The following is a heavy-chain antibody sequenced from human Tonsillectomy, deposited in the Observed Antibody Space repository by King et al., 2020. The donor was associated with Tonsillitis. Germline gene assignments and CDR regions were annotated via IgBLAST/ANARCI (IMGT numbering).Heavy chain of an antibody. J-gene: IGHJ4*02. CDR1: GFSLTTSGVC. CDR3: ARMLFGGSSSLDY. Sequence: VTLKESGPALVKPTQTLTLTCTFSGFSLTTSGVCVSWTRQPPGKALEWLARIDWEEDKYYSTSLKTRLTISKDTSKNQVVLTLTNMDPVDTATYYCARMLFGGSSSLDYWGQGTLVTVSS. CDR2: IDWEEDK. V-gene: IGHV2-70*11. D-gene: IGHD6-6*01.